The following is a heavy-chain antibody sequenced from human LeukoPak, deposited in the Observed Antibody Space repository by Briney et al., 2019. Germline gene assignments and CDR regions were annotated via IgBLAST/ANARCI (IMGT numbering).Heavy chain of an antibody. Sequence: SETLSLTCAVYGGSFSGYYWSWIRQPPKKGLEWMGKINHRGSTNYNPSLKSRVTISVDTSKNQFSLKLRSVTAADTAVYYCARDLGYCSSTSCPWGYWGQGTLVTVSS. V-gene: IGHV4-34*01. J-gene: IGHJ4*02. CDR3: ARDLGYCSSTSCPWGY. CDR2: INHRGST. D-gene: IGHD2-2*01. CDR1: GGSFSGYY.